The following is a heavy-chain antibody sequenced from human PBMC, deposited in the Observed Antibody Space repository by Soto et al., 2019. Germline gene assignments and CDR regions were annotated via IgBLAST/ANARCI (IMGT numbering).Heavy chain of an antibody. D-gene: IGHD5-12*01. Sequence: SETLSLTCTVSGGSISSYYWSWIRQPPGKGLEWIGYIYYSGSTNYNPSLKSRVTISVDTSKNQFSLKLSSVTAADTAVYYCAIYSGYEYYFDYWGQGTLVTVSS. CDR1: GGSISSYY. J-gene: IGHJ4*02. CDR3: AIYSGYEYYFDY. CDR2: IYYSGST. V-gene: IGHV4-59*01.